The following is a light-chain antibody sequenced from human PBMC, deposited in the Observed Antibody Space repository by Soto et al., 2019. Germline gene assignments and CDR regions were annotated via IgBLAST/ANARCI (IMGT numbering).Light chain of an antibody. CDR2: EVN. CDR3: SLYSSNGSLI. V-gene: IGLV2-8*01. Sequence: QSALTQPPSASGSPGQSVTISCTGTSSDVGGYKYVSWYQHHPGKAPKLMIYEVNKRPSGVPDRFSGSKSGNSASLTVSGLQAEDETDYFCSLYSSNGSLIFGPGTKVTVL. J-gene: IGLJ1*01. CDR1: SSDVGGYKY.